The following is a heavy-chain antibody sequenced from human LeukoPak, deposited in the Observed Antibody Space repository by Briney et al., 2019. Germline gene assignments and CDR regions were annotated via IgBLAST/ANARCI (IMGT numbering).Heavy chain of an antibody. J-gene: IGHJ4*02. V-gene: IGHV3-30*03. Sequence: PGGSLRLSCAASGFTFSSYGMHWVRQAPGKGLEWVAVISYDGSNKYYADSVKGRFTISRDNSKNTLYLQMNSLRAEDTAVYYCARDGYRGIAAAGSFDYWGQGTLVTVSS. CDR2: ISYDGSNK. D-gene: IGHD6-13*01. CDR1: GFTFSSYG. CDR3: ARDGYRGIAAAGSFDY.